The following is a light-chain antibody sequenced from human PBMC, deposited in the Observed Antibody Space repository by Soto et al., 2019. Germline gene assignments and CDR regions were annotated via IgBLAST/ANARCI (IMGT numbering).Light chain of an antibody. Sequence: EIVLTQSPGTLSLSPGERATLSCRASQSVSSNFLAWYQHKPGQAPRLLIYGASIRATGIPDRFSGSGSGTDFTLTISRLEPEDSAVYYCQQCVSSTWTFGQGTKVEIK. CDR2: GAS. CDR1: QSVSSNF. J-gene: IGKJ1*01. CDR3: QQCVSSTWT. V-gene: IGKV3-20*01.